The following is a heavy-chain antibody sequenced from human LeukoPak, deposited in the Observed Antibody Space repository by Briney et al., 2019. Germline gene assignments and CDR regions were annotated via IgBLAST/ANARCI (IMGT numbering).Heavy chain of an antibody. CDR2: ISSNGNTV. J-gene: IGHJ4*02. V-gene: IGHV3-11*01. Sequence: PGGSLRLSCAASGFTFRNYYMIWIRQAPGKGLEWLSYISSNGNTVYYADSVRGRFTVSRDNVKNSLFVEMNSLRVEDTAVYYCARDGYNYFDFWGQGTPVTVSS. CDR1: GFTFRNYY. D-gene: IGHD5-24*01. CDR3: ARDGYNYFDF.